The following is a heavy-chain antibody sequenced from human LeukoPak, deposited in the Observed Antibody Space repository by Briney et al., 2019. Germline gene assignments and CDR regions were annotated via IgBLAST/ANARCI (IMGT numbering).Heavy chain of an antibody. V-gene: IGHV3-9*01. CDR3: AKELYSTTYGFPFDY. D-gene: IGHD3-10*01. J-gene: IGHJ4*02. Sequence: PGGSLRLSCAASGFTFHDFAIQWVRQAPGKGLEWVSGISWNSGSIIYADSVKGRFTISRDNAKNSLFLQMTSLRAEDTALYYCAKELYSTTYGFPFDYWGQGTLVTVSS. CDR1: GFTFHDFA. CDR2: ISWNSGSI.